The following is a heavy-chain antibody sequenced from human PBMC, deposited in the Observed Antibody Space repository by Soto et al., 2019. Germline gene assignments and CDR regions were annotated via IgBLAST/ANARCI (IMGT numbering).Heavy chain of an antibody. CDR3: ARAARWLQSRYFDL. D-gene: IGHD5-12*01. CDR1: GFTFSNYD. Sequence: VQLVESGGGLVQPGESLRLSCAASGFTFSNYDMHWVRQTTGKGLEWVSAIDIAGATYYPDSVMGRFTISREKAKNSLYLQMNSLRADDTAVYYCARAARWLQSRYFDLWGRGTLVTVSS. V-gene: IGHV3-13*01. CDR2: IDIAGAT. J-gene: IGHJ2*01.